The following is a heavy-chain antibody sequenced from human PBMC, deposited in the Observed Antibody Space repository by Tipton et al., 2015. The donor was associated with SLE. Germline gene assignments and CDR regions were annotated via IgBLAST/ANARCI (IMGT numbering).Heavy chain of an antibody. CDR2: IYYSGST. Sequence: GLVKPSETLSLTCTVSGGSISSHYWSWIRQPPGKGLEWIGYIYYSGSTNYNPSLKSRVTISVDTSKNQFSLKLSSVTAADTAVYYCAREWWELDYYYYYGMDVWGQGTTVTVSS. V-gene: IGHV4-59*11. J-gene: IGHJ6*02. D-gene: IGHD1-26*01. CDR1: GGSISSHY. CDR3: AREWWELDYYYYYGMDV.